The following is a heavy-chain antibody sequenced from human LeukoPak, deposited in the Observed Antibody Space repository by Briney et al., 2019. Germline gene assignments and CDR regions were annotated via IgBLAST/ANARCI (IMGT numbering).Heavy chain of an antibody. D-gene: IGHD3-16*01. CDR1: GGSFSGYY. J-gene: IGHJ4*02. CDR3: ARVGSLTGADY. Sequence: SETLSLTCAVYGGSFSGYYWSWIRQPPGKGLEWIGEINHSGSTNYNPSLKSRVTISVDTSKNQFSLRLSSVTAADTAVYYCARVGSLTGADYWGQGTLVTVSS. V-gene: IGHV4-34*01. CDR2: INHSGST.